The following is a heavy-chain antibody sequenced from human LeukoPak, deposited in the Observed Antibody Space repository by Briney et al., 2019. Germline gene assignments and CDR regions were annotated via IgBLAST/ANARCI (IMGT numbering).Heavy chain of an antibody. J-gene: IGHJ4*02. CDR1: GGSISSGSYY. D-gene: IGHD3-16*02. Sequence: SQTLSLTCTVSGGSISSGSYYWSWLRQPAGKGLEWIGRIYTSGSTNYNPSLKSRVTISVDTSKNQSSLKLSSVTAADTAVYYCARDYYDYVWGSYLLDYWGQGTLVTVSS. V-gene: IGHV4-61*02. CDR3: ARDYYDYVWGSYLLDY. CDR2: IYTSGST.